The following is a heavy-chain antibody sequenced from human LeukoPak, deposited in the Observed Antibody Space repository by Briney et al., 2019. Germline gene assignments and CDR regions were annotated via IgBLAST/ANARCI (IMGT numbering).Heavy chain of an antibody. CDR3: ARGEGNWGFDY. J-gene: IGHJ4*02. CDR1: GFTFSPYW. D-gene: IGHD7-27*01. V-gene: IGHV3-74*01. Sequence: GGSLRLSRAASGFTFSPYWMHWVRQAPGKGLVWVSRINSDGSNTNYAGSVKGRFTISRDNAKNTLYLQMNSLRAEDTAVYYCARGEGNWGFDYWGQGTLVTVSS. CDR2: INSDGSNT.